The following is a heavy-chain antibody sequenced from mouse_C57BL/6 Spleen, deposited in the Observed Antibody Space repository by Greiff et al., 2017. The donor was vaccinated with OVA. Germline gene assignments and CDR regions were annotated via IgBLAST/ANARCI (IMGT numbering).Heavy chain of an antibody. CDR3: ARYGTTVVAPDY. CDR1: GYTFTSYT. Sequence: VQLQESGAELARPGASVKMSCKASGYTFTSYTMHWVKQRPGQGLEWIGYINPSSGYTKYNQKFKDKATLTADKSSSTAYMQLSSLTSEDSAVYYCARYGTTVVAPDYWGQGTTLTVSS. J-gene: IGHJ2*01. V-gene: IGHV1-4*01. D-gene: IGHD1-1*01. CDR2: INPSSGYT.